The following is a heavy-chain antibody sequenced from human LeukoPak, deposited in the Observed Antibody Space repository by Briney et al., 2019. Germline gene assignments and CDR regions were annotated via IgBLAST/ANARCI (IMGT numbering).Heavy chain of an antibody. Sequence: PGGSLRLSCAASGFTFSSYAMSWVRQAPGKGLEWVSAISGSGGSTYYADSVKGRFTISRDNSKNTLYLQMNSLRAEDTAVYYCATCPTFITMVRGGYFDYWGQGTLVTVSS. D-gene: IGHD3-10*01. J-gene: IGHJ4*02. CDR1: GFTFSSYA. V-gene: IGHV3-23*01. CDR2: ISGSGGST. CDR3: ATCPTFITMVRGGYFDY.